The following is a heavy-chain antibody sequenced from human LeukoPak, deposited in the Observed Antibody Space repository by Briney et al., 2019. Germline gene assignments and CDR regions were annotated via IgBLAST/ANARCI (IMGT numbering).Heavy chain of an antibody. J-gene: IGHJ4*02. CDR3: ARASSGRYFAFIDY. D-gene: IGHD1-26*01. Sequence: PGGSLRLSCGASGFIFSNYWMGWVRQAPGKGLEWVASINQDASEKYYVDSVKGRFTISRDNAKNSLYLHMNSLRVEDTAVYYCARASSGRYFAFIDYWGQGSLVTVSS. CDR1: GFIFSNYW. V-gene: IGHV3-7*01. CDR2: INQDASEK.